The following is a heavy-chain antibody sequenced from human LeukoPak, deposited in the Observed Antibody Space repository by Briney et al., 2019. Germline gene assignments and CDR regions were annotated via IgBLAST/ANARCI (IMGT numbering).Heavy chain of an antibody. CDR1: GYTFTAYY. V-gene: IGHV1-2*02. CDR2: INPNSGGT. D-gene: IGHD3-10*01. CDR3: ARTVTVRGVITLDY. Sequence: ASVKVSCKASGYTFTAYYMHWVRQAPGQGLEWMGWINPNSGGTNYAQKFQGRVTMTRDTSISTAYMELSRLRSDDTAVYYCARTVTVRGVITLDYWGQGTLVTVSS. J-gene: IGHJ4*02.